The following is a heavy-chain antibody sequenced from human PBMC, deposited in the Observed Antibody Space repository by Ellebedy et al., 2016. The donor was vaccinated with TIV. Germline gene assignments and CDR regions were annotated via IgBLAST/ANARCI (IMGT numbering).Heavy chain of an antibody. CDR3: ASDPVAGSAN. D-gene: IGHD6-19*01. V-gene: IGHV3-23*01. CDR2: ITSSGDGR. Sequence: GESLKISXAASGFSFSSYVMSWVRQAPGKGLEWISYITSSGDGRYYADSVKGRFTISRDNSQNTLYLQMNSLRAEDTAVYYCASDPVAGSANWGQGILVTVSS. CDR1: GFSFSSYV. J-gene: IGHJ4*02.